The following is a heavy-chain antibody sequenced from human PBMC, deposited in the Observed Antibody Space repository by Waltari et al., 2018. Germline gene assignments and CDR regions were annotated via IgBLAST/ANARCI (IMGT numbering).Heavy chain of an antibody. D-gene: IGHD3-16*01. CDR3: SSSALFWGEPTGVDY. Sequence: QLQLQESGPGLVKPSETLSLPCTVSGRAISSSSYYWGWIRQPPGKGLEWIGSIYYSGSTYYNPSLKSRVTISVDTSKNQFSLKLSSVTAADTAVYYCSSSALFWGEPTGVDYWGQGTLVTVSS. CDR1: GRAISSSSYY. J-gene: IGHJ4*02. CDR2: IYYSGST. V-gene: IGHV4-39*07.